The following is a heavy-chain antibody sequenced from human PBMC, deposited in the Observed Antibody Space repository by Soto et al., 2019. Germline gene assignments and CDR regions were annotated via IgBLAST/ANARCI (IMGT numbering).Heavy chain of an antibody. CDR3: ARGSQTFWMREDAFDI. J-gene: IGHJ3*02. CDR2: IHSSSRYI. V-gene: IGHV3-21*01. CDR1: GFSFSTYS. D-gene: IGHD3-3*01. Sequence: EVQLVESGGGQVKPGGSLRLSCAVSGFSFSTYSMNWVRQAPGKGLEWVSSIHSSSRYIYYADSVKGRFTISRDNAKNSLFLQMSSLRAEDTAVYYCARGSQTFWMREDAFDIWGQGTMVSVSS.